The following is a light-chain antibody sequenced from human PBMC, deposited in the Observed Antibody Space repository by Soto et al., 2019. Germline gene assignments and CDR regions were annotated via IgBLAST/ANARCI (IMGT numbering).Light chain of an antibody. Sequence: EIVMTQSPATLSVSPGERATLSCRASETIKFNLAWYQQRPGQAPRLLFYNASTRATAFPARFSGSGSGTDYIVTISSLQSEDFAVYYCQQYYNWPLTFGQGTRLEIK. CDR1: ETIKFN. CDR2: NAS. CDR3: QQYYNWPLT. V-gene: IGKV3-15*01. J-gene: IGKJ5*01.